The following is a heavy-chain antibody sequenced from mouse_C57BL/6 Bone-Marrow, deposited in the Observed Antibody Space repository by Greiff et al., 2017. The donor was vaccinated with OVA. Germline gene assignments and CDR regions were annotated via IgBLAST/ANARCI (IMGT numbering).Heavy chain of an antibody. CDR2: IDPNSGGT. CDR1: GYTFTSYW. J-gene: IGHJ4*01. Sequence: VQLKQPGAELVKPGASVKLSCKASGYTFTSYWMHWVKQRPGRGLEWIGRIDPNSGGTKYNEKFKSKATLTVDKPSSTAYMQLSSLTSEDSAVYYCARGTAQAPYYYAMDYWGQGTSVTVSS. V-gene: IGHV1-72*01. CDR3: ARGTAQAPYYYAMDY. D-gene: IGHD3-2*02.